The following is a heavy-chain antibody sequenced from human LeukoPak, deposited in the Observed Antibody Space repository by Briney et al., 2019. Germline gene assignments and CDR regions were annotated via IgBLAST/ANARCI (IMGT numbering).Heavy chain of an antibody. CDR2: ITSSSTYI. D-gene: IGHD2/OR15-2a*01. Sequence: GGSLRLSCAASGFTFSNYNMNWVRQAPGKGLEWVSSITSSSTYIYYADSLKGRFTISRDNAKNSLYLQMNSLRAEDTAVYYCARAFYHGDYIDYWGQGTLVTVSS. CDR3: ARAFYHGDYIDY. J-gene: IGHJ4*02. V-gene: IGHV3-21*01. CDR1: GFTFSNYN.